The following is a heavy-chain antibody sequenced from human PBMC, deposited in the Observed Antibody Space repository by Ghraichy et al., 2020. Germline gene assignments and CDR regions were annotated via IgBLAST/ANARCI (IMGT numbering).Heavy chain of an antibody. D-gene: IGHD2-15*01. CDR2: IGATDDT. Sequence: GGSLRLSCAASGFTFSTYGMNWVRQAPGRGLEWVSGIGATDDTHYAASVKGRFTISRDNSKNTLYLQMNSLRAEDTAVYYCAQGCHSDKAVTNTCFDHWGQGTLVTVSS. V-gene: IGHV3-23*01. CDR1: GFTFSTYG. CDR3: AQGCHSDKAVTNTCFDH. J-gene: IGHJ4*02.